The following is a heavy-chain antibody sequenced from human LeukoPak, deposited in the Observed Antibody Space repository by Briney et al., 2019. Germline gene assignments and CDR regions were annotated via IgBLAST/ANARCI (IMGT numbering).Heavy chain of an antibody. Sequence: ASVRISCKASGYTFTGYYMHWVRQAPGQGLEWMGWINPNSGGTNYAQKFEGRVTMTRDTSISTAYMELSRLRSDDTAVYYCARSPHILTGENFDYWGQGTLVTVSS. V-gene: IGHV1-2*02. D-gene: IGHD3-9*01. CDR1: GYTFTGYY. J-gene: IGHJ4*02. CDR2: INPNSGGT. CDR3: ARSPHILTGENFDY.